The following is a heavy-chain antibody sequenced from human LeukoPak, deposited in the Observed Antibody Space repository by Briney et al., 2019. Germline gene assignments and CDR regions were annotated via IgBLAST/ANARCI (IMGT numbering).Heavy chain of an antibody. Sequence: PGGSLRLSCAASGFTFDDYAMHWVRQAPGKGLEWVSGISWNSGSIGYADSVKGRFTISRDNSKTTLYLQMNSLRAEDTAVYYCARALDEGARFDYWGQGTLVTVSS. J-gene: IGHJ4*02. V-gene: IGHV3-9*01. CDR1: GFTFDDYA. CDR2: ISWNSGSI. CDR3: ARALDEGARFDY.